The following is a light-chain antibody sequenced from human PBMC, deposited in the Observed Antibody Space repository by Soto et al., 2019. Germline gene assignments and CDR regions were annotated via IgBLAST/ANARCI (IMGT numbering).Light chain of an antibody. CDR1: QSVSSSY. Sequence: IVLTQSPGTLSLSPGERATLSCRASQSVSSSYLAWYQQKPGQAPRLLIYGASSRATGIPDRFSGSGSGTDFTLTISRLEPEDSAVYYCQRYGGFGQGTKVDIK. CDR3: QRYGG. J-gene: IGKJ1*01. CDR2: GAS. V-gene: IGKV3-20*01.